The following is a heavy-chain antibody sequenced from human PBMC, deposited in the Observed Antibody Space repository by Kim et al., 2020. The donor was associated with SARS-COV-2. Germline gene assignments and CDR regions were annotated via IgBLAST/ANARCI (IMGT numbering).Heavy chain of an antibody. J-gene: IGHJ3*02. CDR1: GFTFDDYA. CDR3: AKEKGDCSSTSCPVLYDAFDI. Sequence: GGSLRLSCAASGFTFDDYAMHWVRQAPGKGLEWVSGISWNSGSIGYADSVKGRFTISRDNAKNSLYLQMNSLRAEDTALYYCAKEKGDCSSTSCPVLYDAFDIWGQGTMVTVSS. D-gene: IGHD2-2*01. V-gene: IGHV3-9*01. CDR2: ISWNSGSI.